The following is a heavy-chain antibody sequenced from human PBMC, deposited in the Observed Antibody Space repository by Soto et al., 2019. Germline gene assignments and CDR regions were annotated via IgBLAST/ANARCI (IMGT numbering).Heavy chain of an antibody. CDR1: GYSFTSYW. D-gene: IGHD6-13*01. V-gene: IGHV5-10-1*01. CDR2: IVPSDSYT. CDR3: ARVGIAAAGPHYYGMDV. J-gene: IGHJ6*02. Sequence: GESLKISCKGSGYSFTSYWISWVRPMPGKGLEWMGMIVPSDSYTNYSPSFQGHVTISADKSISTAYLQWSSLKASDTAMYYCARVGIAAAGPHYYGMDVWGQGTTVTVSS.